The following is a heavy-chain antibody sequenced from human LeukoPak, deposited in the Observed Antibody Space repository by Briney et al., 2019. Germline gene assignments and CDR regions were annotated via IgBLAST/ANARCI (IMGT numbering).Heavy chain of an antibody. V-gene: IGHV4-39*01. Sequence: PSETLSLTCTVSGGSISSSSYYSGWIRQPPGKGLEWIGSIYYSGSTYYNPSLKSRVTISVDTSKNQFSLKLSSVTAADTAVYYCAIFSSWYNYWGQGTLVTVSS. CDR3: AIFSSWYNY. J-gene: IGHJ4*02. CDR1: GGSISSSSYY. CDR2: IYYSGST. D-gene: IGHD6-13*01.